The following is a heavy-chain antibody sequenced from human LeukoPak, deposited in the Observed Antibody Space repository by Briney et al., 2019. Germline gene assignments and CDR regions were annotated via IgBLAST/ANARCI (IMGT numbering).Heavy chain of an antibody. V-gene: IGHV3-48*01. D-gene: IGHD3-22*01. CDR3: ARDFDDSSDY. CDR2: ISSSSSTI. CDR1: GFTFSSYS. Sequence: GGSLRLSCAASGFTFSSYSMNWVRQAPGKGLEWVSYISSSSSTIYYADSVKGRFTISRDNAKNSLYLQMNGLRAEDTAVYYCARDFDDSSDYWGQGTLVTVSS. J-gene: IGHJ4*02.